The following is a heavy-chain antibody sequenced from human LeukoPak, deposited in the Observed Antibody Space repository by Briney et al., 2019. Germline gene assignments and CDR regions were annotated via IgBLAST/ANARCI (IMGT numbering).Heavy chain of an antibody. CDR2: IRYDGSNK. J-gene: IGHJ3*02. D-gene: IGHD6-13*01. Sequence: GGSLRLSCAASGFSFSTYAMHWVRQAPGKGLEWVAFIRYDGSNKYYADSVKGRFTISRDNSKNTLYLQMNSLRAEDTAVYYCATKTGYSSSWYPNHAFDIWGQGTMVTVSS. CDR1: GFSFSTYA. CDR3: ATKTGYSSSWYPNHAFDI. V-gene: IGHV3-30*02.